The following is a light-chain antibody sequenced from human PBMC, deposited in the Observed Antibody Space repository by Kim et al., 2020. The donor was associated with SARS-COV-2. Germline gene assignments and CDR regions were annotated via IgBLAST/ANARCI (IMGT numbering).Light chain of an antibody. CDR3: QQYDTLPLT. J-gene: IGKJ4*01. CDR1: QSINSW. CDR2: DAS. V-gene: IGKV1D-16*01. Sequence: ASGGDRVTLTCRASQSINSWLAWYQQKPEKAPKSLIYDASSLQSGVPSRFSASGSQTDFTLTISSLQPEDFATYYCQQYDTLPLTFGGGTKVDIK.